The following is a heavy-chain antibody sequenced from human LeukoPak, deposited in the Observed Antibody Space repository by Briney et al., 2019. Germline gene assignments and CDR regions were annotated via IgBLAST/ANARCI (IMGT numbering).Heavy chain of an antibody. CDR2: ISTYNGNT. J-gene: IGHJ4*02. CDR1: GYTLTSSG. CDR3: ARGSSWIYYFDY. V-gene: IGHV1-18*01. D-gene: IGHD6-13*01. Sequence: ASVKVSCKASGYTLTSSGISWVRQAPGQGLEWMGWISTYNGNTKYAQKLQGRVTMTTDTSTSTAYMELRSLRSDDTAVYYCARGSSWIYYFDYWGQGTLVTVSS.